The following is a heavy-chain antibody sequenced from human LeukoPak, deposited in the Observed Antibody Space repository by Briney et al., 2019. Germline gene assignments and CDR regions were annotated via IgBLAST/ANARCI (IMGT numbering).Heavy chain of an antibody. CDR1: GYSISSGYY. CDR2: INHSGST. Sequence: TASETLSLTCTVSGYSISSGYYWSWIRQPPGKGLEWIGEINHSGSTNYNPSLKSRVTISVDTSKNQFSLKLSSVTAADTAVYYCASQSYYGSGRSPFYWGQGTLVTVSS. V-gene: IGHV4-38-2*02. J-gene: IGHJ4*02. D-gene: IGHD3-10*01. CDR3: ASQSYYGSGRSPFY.